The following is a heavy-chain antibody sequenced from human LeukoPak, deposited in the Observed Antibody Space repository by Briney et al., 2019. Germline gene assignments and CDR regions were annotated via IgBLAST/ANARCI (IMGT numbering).Heavy chain of an antibody. J-gene: IGHJ4*02. D-gene: IGHD6-13*01. Sequence: GGSLRLSCAASGFTFSSYSMNWVRQAPGKGLEWVSYISSSSSTIYYADSVKGRFTISRDNAKNSLYLQMNSLRAEDTAVYYCARWDHSNNWHYEYWGQGTLVTVSS. CDR1: GFTFSSYS. CDR3: ARWDHSNNWHYEY. V-gene: IGHV3-48*04. CDR2: ISSSSSTI.